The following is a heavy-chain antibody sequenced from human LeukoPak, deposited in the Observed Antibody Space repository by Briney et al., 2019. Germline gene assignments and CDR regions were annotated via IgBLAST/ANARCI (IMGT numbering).Heavy chain of an antibody. V-gene: IGHV3-23*01. D-gene: IGHD2-2*01. CDR1: GFTFSSYA. Sequence: GGSLRLSCAASGFTFSSYAMSWVRQAPGKGLEWVSAISGSCGSTYYADSVKGRFTISRDNSKNTLYLQMNSLRAEDTAVYYCAKDGDIVVVPAAIGWGDYWGQGTLVTVSS. CDR3: AKDGDIVVVPAAIGWGDY. J-gene: IGHJ4*02. CDR2: ISGSCGST.